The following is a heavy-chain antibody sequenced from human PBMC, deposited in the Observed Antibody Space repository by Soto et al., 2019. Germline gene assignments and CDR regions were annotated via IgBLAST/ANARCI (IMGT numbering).Heavy chain of an antibody. Sequence: SETLSFTCTVSGGSISSYYWSWIRQPPGKGLEWIGYIYYSGSTNYNPSLKSRVTISVDTSKNQFSLKLSSVTAADTDVDYCARDLANGNPYYFDYWGQGTLVTVSS. CDR1: GGSISSYY. D-gene: IGHD4-17*01. J-gene: IGHJ4*02. CDR3: ARDLANGNPYYFDY. CDR2: IYYSGST. V-gene: IGHV4-59*01.